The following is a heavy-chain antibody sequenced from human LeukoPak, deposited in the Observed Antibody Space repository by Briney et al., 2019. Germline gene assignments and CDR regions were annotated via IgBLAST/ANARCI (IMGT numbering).Heavy chain of an antibody. CDR2: ISDSVAST. CDR1: GFSFYNYA. D-gene: IGHD3-22*01. CDR3: AKDSHPHYYDSSGPFDH. J-gene: IGHJ4*02. Sequence: GGSLRLSCAASGFSFYNYALNWVRQAPGKGLEWVSVISDSVASTYYADSVKGRFTISRDNSKNTLFLQMNSLRAEDTAIYYCAKDSHPHYYDSSGPFDHWGQGTLVTVSS. V-gene: IGHV3-23*01.